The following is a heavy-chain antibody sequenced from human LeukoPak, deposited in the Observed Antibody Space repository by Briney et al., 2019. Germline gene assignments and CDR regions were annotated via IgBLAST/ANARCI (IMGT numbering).Heavy chain of an antibody. D-gene: IGHD4-17*01. J-gene: IGHJ4*02. CDR1: GYTFTDYY. Sequence: ASVKISCKVSGYTFTDYYMHWVQQAPGKGLEWMGLADPEDGETIYAEKFQGRVTITADTSTDTAYMELSSLRSEDTAVYYCATVGDLPFDYWGQGTLVTVSS. CDR2: ADPEDGET. CDR3: ATVGDLPFDY. V-gene: IGHV1-69-2*01.